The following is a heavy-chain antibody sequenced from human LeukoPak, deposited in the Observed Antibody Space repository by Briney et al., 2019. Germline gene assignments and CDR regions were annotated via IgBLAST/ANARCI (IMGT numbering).Heavy chain of an antibody. Sequence: PSETLSLTCAFYGGSFIGYYWSWIRQPPSKGLEGIGEINHSGSTTYNPSLKSRGTISVDPSTNQFSLQLRSTTAADTAVYYCARDEMAPYGMDVWGQGTTVTVSS. CDR1: GGSFIGYY. CDR2: INHSGST. V-gene: IGHV4-34*01. CDR3: ARDEMAPYGMDV. D-gene: IGHD5-24*01. J-gene: IGHJ6*02.